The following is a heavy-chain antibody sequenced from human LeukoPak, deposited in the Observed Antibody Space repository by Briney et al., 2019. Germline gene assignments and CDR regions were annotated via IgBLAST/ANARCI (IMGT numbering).Heavy chain of an antibody. CDR2: ITANGGST. CDR1: GFTFSTYA. Sequence: PGGSLRLSCAASGFTFSTYAMTWVRQAPGKGLEWVSSITANGGSTYYADSVKGRFTISRDNSKNTLCLQMNSLRADDTAVYHCARDSGSYLQPTDYWGQGTLVTVSS. J-gene: IGHJ4*02. V-gene: IGHV3-23*01. CDR3: ARDSGSYLQPTDY. D-gene: IGHD1-26*01.